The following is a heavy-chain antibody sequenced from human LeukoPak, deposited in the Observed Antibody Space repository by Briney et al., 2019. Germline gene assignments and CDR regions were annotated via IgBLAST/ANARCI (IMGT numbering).Heavy chain of an antibody. J-gene: IGHJ4*02. D-gene: IGHD6-13*01. CDR3: ARDKFYSSSYFDY. V-gene: IGHV3-30*03. Sequence: PGGSLRLSCVASGFTFSDYGMHWVRQAPGKGLEWVAVISYDGNNKYYADSVKGRFTISRDNSKNTLYLQMNSLRAEDTAVYYCARDKFYSSSYFDYWGQGTLVTVSS. CDR2: ISYDGNNK. CDR1: GFTFSDYG.